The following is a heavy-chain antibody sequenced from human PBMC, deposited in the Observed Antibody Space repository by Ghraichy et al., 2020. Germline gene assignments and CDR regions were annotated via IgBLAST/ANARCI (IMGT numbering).Heavy chain of an antibody. CDR1: GIPFSRYG. Sequence: GGSLRLSCKGSGIPFSRYGMHWVRRAPGKGLEGVALRSPDKETKFYADSVRGRFTISRDDSKSTLFLRMNNLRPEDTGMYYCARGDDGSPDSWGPGTLVIVSS. CDR3: ARGDDGSPDS. CDR2: RSPDKETK. J-gene: IGHJ4*02. V-gene: IGHV3-30*03. D-gene: IGHD1-26*01.